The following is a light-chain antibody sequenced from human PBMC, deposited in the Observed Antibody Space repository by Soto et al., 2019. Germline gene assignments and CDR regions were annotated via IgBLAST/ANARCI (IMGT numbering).Light chain of an antibody. V-gene: IGKV4-1*01. CDR1: QSVLYSSNNKNY. CDR3: QQYYTTPPT. CDR2: WAS. J-gene: IGKJ3*01. Sequence: DIVMTQSPDSLAVSLGARATINCKSSQSVLYSSNNKNYLAWYQQKPGQPPKLFIYWASTRDSGVPDRFSGSGSGKDFTLTISSLQAEDVAVYYCQQYYTTPPTFGPGTKVDIK.